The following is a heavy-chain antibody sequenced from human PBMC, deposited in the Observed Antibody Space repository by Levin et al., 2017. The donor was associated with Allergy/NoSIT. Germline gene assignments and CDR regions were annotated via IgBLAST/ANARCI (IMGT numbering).Heavy chain of an antibody. CDR1: GFTFSDYY. V-gene: IGHV3-11*01. CDR3: AREGMIVVVTPFLDV. Sequence: GESLKISCAASGFTFSDYYMSWIRQAPGKGLEWVSYISSSGSTIYYADSVKGRFTISRDNAKNSLYLQMNSLRAEDTAVYYCAREGMIVVVTPFLDVWGQGTTVTVSS. D-gene: IGHD3-22*01. J-gene: IGHJ6*02. CDR2: ISSSGSTI.